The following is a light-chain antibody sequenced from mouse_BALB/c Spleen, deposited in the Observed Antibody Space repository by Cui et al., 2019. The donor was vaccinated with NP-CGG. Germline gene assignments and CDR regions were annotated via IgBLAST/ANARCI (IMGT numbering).Light chain of an antibody. CDR1: TGSVTTSNY. Sequence: FVTQESALPTSPGETVTLTCRSSTGSVTTSNYANWVQEKPDHLFTGLIGGTNNRAPGVPARFSGSLIGDKAALTITGAQTEDEAIYFCALCYNNHWVFGGGTKLTVL. CDR2: GTN. J-gene: IGLJ1*01. V-gene: IGLV1*01. CDR3: ALCYNNHWV.